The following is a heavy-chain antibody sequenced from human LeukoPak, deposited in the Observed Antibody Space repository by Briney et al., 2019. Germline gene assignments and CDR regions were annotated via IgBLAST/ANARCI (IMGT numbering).Heavy chain of an antibody. CDR3: ARRSGYYETWYFDY. Sequence: SETLSLTCTVSGGSLSSSSYYWGWIRQPPGRGLEWIGSSYYSGSTYYNPSLKSRVTISVDTSKNQFSLKLSSVTAADTAVYYCARRSGYYETWYFDYWGQGTLVTVSS. D-gene: IGHD3-3*01. V-gene: IGHV4-39*01. J-gene: IGHJ4*02. CDR2: SYYSGST. CDR1: GGSLSSSSYY.